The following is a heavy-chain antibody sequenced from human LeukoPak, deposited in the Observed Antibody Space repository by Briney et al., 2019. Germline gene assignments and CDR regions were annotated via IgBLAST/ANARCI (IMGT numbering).Heavy chain of an antibody. J-gene: IGHJ4*02. CDR2: XSSXSSXI. Sequence: PGGSLRLSCAASXXXXXXXXXXXVXXXXXXXXXXXSXXSSXSSXIYXADSMKGXSTISRENAKNSLYLQMTSLRAEDXAVYYCASQGGFGELLITGWGQGTLVTVSS. CDR3: ASQGGFGELLITG. V-gene: IGHV3-21*01. CDR1: XXXXXXXX. D-gene: IGHD3-10*01.